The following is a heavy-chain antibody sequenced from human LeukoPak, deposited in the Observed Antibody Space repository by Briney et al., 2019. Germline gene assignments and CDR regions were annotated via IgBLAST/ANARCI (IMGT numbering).Heavy chain of an antibody. D-gene: IGHD1-26*01. CDR3: ARGLVGATGGSDY. CDR2: ISSSSSTI. CDR1: GFTFSIYS. J-gene: IGHJ4*02. V-gene: IGHV3-48*01. Sequence: GGSLRFSCAASGFTFSIYSMNWVRQAPGKGLEWVSYISSSSSTIYYADSVKGRFTIFRDNAKNSLYLQMNSLRAEDTAVYYCARGLVGATGGSDYWGQGTLVTVSS.